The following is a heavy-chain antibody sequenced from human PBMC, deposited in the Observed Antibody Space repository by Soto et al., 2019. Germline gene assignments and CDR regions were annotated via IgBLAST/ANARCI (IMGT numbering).Heavy chain of an antibody. V-gene: IGHV4-34*01. J-gene: IGHJ6*02. CDR3: ARAGTSYGYSFYYGMDV. D-gene: IGHD5-18*01. CDR1: GGSFSGYY. CDR2: INHSGST. Sequence: PSETLSLTCAVYGGSFSGYYWSWIRQPPGKGLEWIGEINHSGSTNYNPSLKSRVTISVDTSKNQFSLKLGSVTAADTAVYYCARAGTSYGYSFYYGMDVWGQGTTVTVSS.